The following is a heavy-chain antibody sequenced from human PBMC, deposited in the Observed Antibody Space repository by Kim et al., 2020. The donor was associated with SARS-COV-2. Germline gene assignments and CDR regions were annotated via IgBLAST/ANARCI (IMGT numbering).Heavy chain of an antibody. D-gene: IGHD6-19*01. V-gene: IGHV3-11*06. CDR3: ARDARTNAVAGTSGYYYGMDV. Sequence: FTISRDNAKNSLYLQMNSLRAEDTAVYYCARDARTNAVAGTSGYYYGMDVWGQGTTVTVSS. J-gene: IGHJ6*02.